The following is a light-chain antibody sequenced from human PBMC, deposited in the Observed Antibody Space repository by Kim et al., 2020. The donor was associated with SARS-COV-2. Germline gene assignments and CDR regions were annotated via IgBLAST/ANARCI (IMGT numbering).Light chain of an antibody. Sequence: SVGGRVTIACRASQSIGTRLNWYQQRPGKAPKLLIYAASTLQGGVPSRFSGTGSGTDFALTISSLQPEDFATYYCQQSYSTPWLTFGGGTKVDIK. CDR1: QSIGTR. CDR3: QQSYSTPWLT. J-gene: IGKJ4*01. V-gene: IGKV1-39*01. CDR2: AAS.